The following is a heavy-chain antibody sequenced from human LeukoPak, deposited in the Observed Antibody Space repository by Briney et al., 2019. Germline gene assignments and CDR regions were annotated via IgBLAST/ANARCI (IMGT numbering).Heavy chain of an antibody. Sequence: ASVKVSCTASGYTFTSYGISWVRQAPGQGLEWMGWISAYNGNTNYAQKDLGRVTMTTDTSTSTVYMELRSLRSDDTAVYYCARAGGWAREDYKADAFDIWGQVTMVTVSS. V-gene: IGHV1-18*01. CDR3: ARAGGWAREDYKADAFDI. J-gene: IGHJ3*02. D-gene: IGHD6-19*01. CDR1: GYTFTSYG. CDR2: ISAYNGNT.